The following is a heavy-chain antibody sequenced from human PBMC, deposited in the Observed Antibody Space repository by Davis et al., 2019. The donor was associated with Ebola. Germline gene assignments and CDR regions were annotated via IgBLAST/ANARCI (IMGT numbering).Heavy chain of an antibody. CDR3: ARDRGRQQGEWGYYYTDV. CDR1: GYTFAIYY. CDR2: INPNSGGT. D-gene: IGHD6-13*01. V-gene: IGHV1-2*02. J-gene: IGHJ6*03. Sequence: ASVKVSCKASGYTFAIYYMHWVRQAPGQGLEWMGWINPNSGGTNYAQKFQGRVTMTRDTSISTAYMELSSLRSDDTAVYYCARDRGRQQGEWGYYYTDVWGKGTTVTVSS.